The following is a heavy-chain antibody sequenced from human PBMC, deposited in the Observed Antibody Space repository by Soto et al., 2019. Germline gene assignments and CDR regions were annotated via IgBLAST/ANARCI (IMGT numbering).Heavy chain of an antibody. Sequence: QVQLQQWGAGLLKPSETLSLTCAVYGGSFSGYYWSWIRQPPGKGLEWIGEINHSGSTNYNPSLKSRVTISVDTSKNQFSLKLSSVTAADTAVYYCARAATKRVVGRRGWFDPWGQGTLVTVSS. CDR3: ARAATKRVVGRRGWFDP. D-gene: IGHD3-22*01. V-gene: IGHV4-34*01. J-gene: IGHJ5*02. CDR2: INHSGST. CDR1: GGSFSGYY.